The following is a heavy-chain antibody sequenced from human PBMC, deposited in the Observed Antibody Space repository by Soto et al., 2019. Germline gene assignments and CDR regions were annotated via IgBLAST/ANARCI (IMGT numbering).Heavy chain of an antibody. CDR1: GGSISSGDYY. CDR3: ARGALDSSGYYGDPFDY. J-gene: IGHJ4*02. CDR2: IYYSGST. V-gene: IGHV4-30-4*01. D-gene: IGHD3-22*01. Sequence: SETLSLTCTVSGGSISSGDYYWSWIRQPPGKGLEWIGYIYYSGSTYYNPSLKSRVTISVDTSKNQFSLKLSSVTAADTAVYYCARGALDSSGYYGDPFDYWGQGTLVTVSS.